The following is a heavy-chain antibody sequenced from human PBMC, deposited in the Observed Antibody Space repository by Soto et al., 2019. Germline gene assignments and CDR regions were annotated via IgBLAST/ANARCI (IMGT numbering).Heavy chain of an antibody. CDR3: ASYSSGWYDVSF. Sequence: QVQLQESGPGLVKPSETLSLTCTVSGGSVSSGSYFWSWIRQPPGKGLEWIGYIYYSGSTNYNPSLKSRVTISVDTSKNQFSLKLSSVTAADTAVYYCASYSSGWYDVSFWGQGTLVTVSS. D-gene: IGHD6-19*01. CDR2: IYYSGST. J-gene: IGHJ4*02. V-gene: IGHV4-61*01. CDR1: GGSVSSGSYF.